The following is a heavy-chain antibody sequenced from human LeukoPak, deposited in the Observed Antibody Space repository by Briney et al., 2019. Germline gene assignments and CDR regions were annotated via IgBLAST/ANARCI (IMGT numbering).Heavy chain of an antibody. J-gene: IGHJ6*03. CDR2: INSDGSST. CDR3: AKGSKVMGFITKYHYMDV. Sequence: GGSLRLSCAASGFTFSSYWMHWVRQAPGKGLVWVSRINSDGSSTSYADSVKGRFTISRDNSKNTLYLQMNSLRAEDTGVYYCAKGSKVMGFITKYHYMDVWGKGTTVTISS. D-gene: IGHD3-22*01. CDR1: GFTFSSYW. V-gene: IGHV3-74*01.